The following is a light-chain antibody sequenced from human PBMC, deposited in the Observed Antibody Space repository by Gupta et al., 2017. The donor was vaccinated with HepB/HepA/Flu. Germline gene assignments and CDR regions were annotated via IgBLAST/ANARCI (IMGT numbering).Light chain of an antibody. CDR1: QSIRNY. Sequence: DIQMTQSPSSLSASVGDRVTITCRASQSIRNYLNWFQQKPGKAPKLLIYGASSLQSGVPARFSGSGSGTDLTLTISSLQPEDFATYYCQQSYSSPCSFGQGTKLQIK. CDR2: GAS. J-gene: IGKJ2*04. V-gene: IGKV1-39*01. CDR3: QQSYSSPCS.